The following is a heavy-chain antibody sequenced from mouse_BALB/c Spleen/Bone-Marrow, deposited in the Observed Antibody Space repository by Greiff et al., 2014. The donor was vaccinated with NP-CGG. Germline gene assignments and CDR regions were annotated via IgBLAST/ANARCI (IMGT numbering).Heavy chain of an antibody. V-gene: IGHV14-3*02. D-gene: IGHD4-1*01. J-gene: IGHJ2*01. CDR3: PSLTGTFDD. CDR2: IDPASGNI. CDR1: GFNIKDTY. Sequence: VQLQQSGTDLVKPGASVKLSCTASGFNIKDTYMHWVKQRPEQGLDWIGRIDPASGNIQYDPKFQGRAAITADTSSNTAYLQHSTLKSEATHVYYCPSLTGTFDDWGQGTPLTVSS.